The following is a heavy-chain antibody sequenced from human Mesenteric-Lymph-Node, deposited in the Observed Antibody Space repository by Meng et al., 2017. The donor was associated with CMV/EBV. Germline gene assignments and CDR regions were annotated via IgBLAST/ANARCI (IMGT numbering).Heavy chain of an antibody. V-gene: IGHV4-34*01. CDR1: GGSFSGYC. D-gene: IGHD4-17*01. J-gene: IGHJ4*02. Sequence: WAVYGGSFSGYCWSWIRQPPGKGLEWIGEINHSRSNNYNPSLKSRVTISVDTSKNQFSLKLSSVTAADTAVYYCARPGRYGDYVYDYWGQGTLVTVSS. CDR2: INHSRSN. CDR3: ARPGRYGDYVYDY.